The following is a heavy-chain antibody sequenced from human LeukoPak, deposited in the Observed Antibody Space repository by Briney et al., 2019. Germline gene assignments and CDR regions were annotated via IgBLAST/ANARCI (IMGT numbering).Heavy chain of an antibody. Sequence: PGGSLRLSCAASGFTFSDHYMDWVRQAPVKGLEWVGRTRNKANSYTTEYAASVKGRFTISRDDSKNSLYLQVNSLKTEDTAVYYCAKLITGSTWDAFDIWGQGTMVTVSS. CDR3: AKLITGSTWDAFDI. D-gene: IGHD1/OR15-1a*01. CDR2: TRNKANSYTT. V-gene: IGHV3-72*01. J-gene: IGHJ3*02. CDR1: GFTFSDHY.